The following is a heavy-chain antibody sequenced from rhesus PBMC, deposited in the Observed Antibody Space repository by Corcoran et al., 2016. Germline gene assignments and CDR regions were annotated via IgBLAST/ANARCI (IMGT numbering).Heavy chain of an antibody. Sequence: QVQLQESGPGVVKPSESLSLTCAVSGDSVSEGYRWSWIRPSPGKGLGWIGYIYGRSPGPQYTPSLTSRCIISKDTSKNQFSLKLSSVTVADTAVYYCARNYYSGSKDAFDFWGQGLRVTVSS. CDR3: ARNYYSGSKDAFDF. CDR2: IYGRSPGP. J-gene: IGHJ3*01. CDR1: GDSVSEGYR. V-gene: IGHV4S10*01. D-gene: IGHD3-9*01.